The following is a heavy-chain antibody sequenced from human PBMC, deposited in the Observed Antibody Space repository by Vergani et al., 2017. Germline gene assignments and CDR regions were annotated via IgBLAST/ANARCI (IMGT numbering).Heavy chain of an antibody. CDR1: GFTFSDYY. V-gene: IGHV3-11*06. CDR3: ARQKGDVDTASEYFDH. CDR2: ITSSSNYA. Sequence: QVLLVESGGGLVKPGASLRLSCAASGFTFSDYYMSWLRQAPGEGLEWVSYITSSSNYANYAHSMKGRFTISRDNAKTSLYLQMNSLRAEDTAVYYCARQKGDVDTASEYFDHGGQGTLVTVSS. J-gene: IGHJ4*02. D-gene: IGHD5-18*01.